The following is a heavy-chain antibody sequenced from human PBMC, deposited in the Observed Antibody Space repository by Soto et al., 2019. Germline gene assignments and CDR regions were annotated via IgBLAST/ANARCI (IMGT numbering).Heavy chain of an antibody. CDR2: IKTQTDGGTT. D-gene: IGHD6-19*01. V-gene: IGHV3-15*01. CDR1: GFTFSNAR. CDR3: AIVSGSGWAFDY. J-gene: IGHJ4*02. Sequence: EVQLVESGGGLIKPGGSLRLSCAASGFTFSNARLSWVRQAPGKGLEWVGRIKTQTDGGTTDYAAPVKGRFTISRDDSKSTQYLQLNSLKTEDTAVYYCAIVSGSGWAFDYGGQGTLVTVSS.